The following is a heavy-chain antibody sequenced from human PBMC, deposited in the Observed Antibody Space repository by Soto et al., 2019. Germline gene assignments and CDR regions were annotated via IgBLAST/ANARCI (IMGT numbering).Heavy chain of an antibody. V-gene: IGHV3-23*01. Sequence: PGGSLRLSCAASGFTFSSYAMSWVRQAPGKGLEWVSAISGSGGSTYYADSVKGRFTISRDNSKNTLYLQMNSLRAEDTAVYYCAKGPLCSSNRCYRYYYMDVWGKGPTVT. D-gene: IGHD2-2*01. CDR3: AKGPLCSSNRCYRYYYMDV. CDR1: GFTFSSYA. J-gene: IGHJ6*03. CDR2: ISGSGGST.